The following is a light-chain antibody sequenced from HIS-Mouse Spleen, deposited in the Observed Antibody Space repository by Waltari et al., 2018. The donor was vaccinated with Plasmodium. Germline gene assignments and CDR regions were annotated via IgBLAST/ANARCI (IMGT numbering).Light chain of an antibody. Sequence: QLVLTQSPSASASLGASVKLTCTLRSGHSSYALAWHHQQPEKGPRYLMKLNSDGSHSKGDGIPDRFSGSSSGAERYLTISSLQSEDEADYYCQTWGTGMGVFGGGTKLTVL. V-gene: IGLV4-69*01. CDR1: SGHSSYA. CDR2: LNSDGSH. CDR3: QTWGTGMGV. J-gene: IGLJ2*01.